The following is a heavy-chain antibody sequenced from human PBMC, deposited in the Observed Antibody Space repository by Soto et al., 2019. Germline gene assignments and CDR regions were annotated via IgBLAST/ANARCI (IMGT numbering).Heavy chain of an antibody. D-gene: IGHD3-22*01. Sequence: SETLSLTCTVSGGSVSSGSYYWSWIRQPPGKGLEWIGYIYYSGSTNYNPSLKSRVTISVDTSKNQFSLKLSSVTAADTAVYYCARESTRGYSDPWGQGTLVTVSS. CDR3: ARESTRGYSDP. CDR2: IYYSGST. CDR1: GGSVSSGSYY. V-gene: IGHV4-61*01. J-gene: IGHJ5*02.